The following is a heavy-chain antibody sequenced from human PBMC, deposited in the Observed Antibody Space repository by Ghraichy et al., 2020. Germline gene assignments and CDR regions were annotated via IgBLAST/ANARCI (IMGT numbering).Heavy chain of an antibody. V-gene: IGHV3-30*02. CDR2: IDYHGNTI. J-gene: IGHJ1*01. Sequence: GGSLRLSCATSGFTFFSYGMHWIRQAPGKGLEWVAFIDYHGNTIHYADSAKGRFTISRDNSRNMLFLQMNSLKTEDSAVYYCVAHCTDISCSDFWGQGTLVTVSS. CDR1: GFTFFSYG. D-gene: IGHD3-9*01. CDR3: VAHCTDISCSDF.